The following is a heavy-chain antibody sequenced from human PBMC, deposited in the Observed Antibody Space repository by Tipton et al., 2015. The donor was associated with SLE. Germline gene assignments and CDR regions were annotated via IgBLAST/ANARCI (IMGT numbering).Heavy chain of an antibody. CDR2: INHSGST. D-gene: IGHD6-25*01. V-gene: IGHV4-34*01. Sequence: TLSLTCTVSGGSISSHYWSWIRQPPGKGLEWIGEINHSGSTNYNPSLKSRVTISVDTSKNQFSLKLSSVTAADTAVYYCASSWGAVAAGFDYWGQGTLGTVSS. CDR3: ASSWGAVAAGFDY. CDR1: GGSISSHY. J-gene: IGHJ4*02.